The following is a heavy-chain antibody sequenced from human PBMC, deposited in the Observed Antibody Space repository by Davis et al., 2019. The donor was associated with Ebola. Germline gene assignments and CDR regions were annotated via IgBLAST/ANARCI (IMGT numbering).Heavy chain of an antibody. Sequence: GESLKISCAASGFTFSFGGMHWVRQAPGKGLEWVAFIRYDGSNKFYAESVKGRFTISRDNSKNTLFLQMNNLRVEDTAVYYCATLPGYYWGQGTLVTVSS. CDR1: GFTFSFGG. CDR3: ATLPGYY. D-gene: IGHD1-26*01. J-gene: IGHJ4*02. CDR2: IRYDGSNK. V-gene: IGHV3-30*02.